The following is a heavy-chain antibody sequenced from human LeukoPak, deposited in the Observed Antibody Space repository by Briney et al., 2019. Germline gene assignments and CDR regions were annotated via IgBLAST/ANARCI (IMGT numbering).Heavy chain of an antibody. CDR2: ISLDGSDK. V-gene: IGHV3-30*18. CDR1: GFTFSTYG. CDR3: ANGMYYYGSGSYYGNYDPFDY. Sequence: GGSLRLSCAASGFTFSTYGMHWVRQAPGKGLEWVAVISLDGSDKDYADSVKGRFTISRDNSKNTLYLQMNSPRAEDTAVYYCANGMYYYGSGSYYGNYDPFDYWGQGTLVTVSS. J-gene: IGHJ4*02. D-gene: IGHD3-10*01.